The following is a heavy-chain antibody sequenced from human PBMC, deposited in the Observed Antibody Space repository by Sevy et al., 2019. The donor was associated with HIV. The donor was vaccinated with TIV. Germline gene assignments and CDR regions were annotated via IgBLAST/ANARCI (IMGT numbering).Heavy chain of an antibody. CDR2: ISYDGTNT. D-gene: IGHD3-16*02. CDR3: AKDTRNLWGNYRYKGGGYDY. V-gene: IGHV3-30*18. CDR1: GFTFSSFA. Sequence: GGSLRLSCVVSGFTFSSFAMHWVRQAPGKGLEWVALISYDGTNTYSADSVKGRFTISRDNSRNTLYLQMDSLRAEDTAVYYCAKDTRNLWGNYRYKGGGYDYWGQGTLVTVSS. J-gene: IGHJ4*02.